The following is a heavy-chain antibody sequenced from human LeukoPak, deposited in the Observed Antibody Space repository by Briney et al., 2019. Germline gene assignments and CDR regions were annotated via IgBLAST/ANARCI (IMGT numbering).Heavy chain of an antibody. CDR2: IKQDGSEK. Sequence: GGSLRLSCVASGFTFSSYWMTWVRQAPGKGLEWVANIKQDGSEKYYVDSVKGRFTISRDNAKNSLYLQMNSLRAEDTAVYYCARDKIVVVVAATSSSGFDYWGQGTLVTVSS. V-gene: IGHV3-7*01. CDR3: ARDKIVVVVAATSSSGFDY. CDR1: GFTFSSYW. J-gene: IGHJ4*02. D-gene: IGHD2-15*01.